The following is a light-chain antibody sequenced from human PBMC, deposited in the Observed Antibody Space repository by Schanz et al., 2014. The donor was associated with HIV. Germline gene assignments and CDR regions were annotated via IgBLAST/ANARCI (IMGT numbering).Light chain of an antibody. J-gene: IGLJ3*02. CDR1: SSNIGAGYA. CDR3: SSYAGTNNLWV. CDR2: GND. V-gene: IGLV1-40*01. Sequence: QSVLTQPPSVSGAPGQRVTISCNGGSSNIGAGYAVHWYQQLPGTAPKLLVSGNDNRPSGVPDRFSGSKSGTSASLAIAGLQAEDEADYYCSSYAGTNNLWVFGGGTKLTVL.